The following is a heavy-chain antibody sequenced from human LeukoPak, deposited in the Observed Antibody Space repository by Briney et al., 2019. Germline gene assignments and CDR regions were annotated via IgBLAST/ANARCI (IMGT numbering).Heavy chain of an antibody. CDR2: ISAYNGNT. J-gene: IGHJ5*02. CDR1: GYTFTSYG. V-gene: IGHV1-18*01. CDR3: ARVSMVVTLNWFDP. Sequence: GASVKVSCKASGYTFTSYGISWVRQAPGQGLEWMGWISAYNGNTNYAQKLQGRVTMTTDTSTSIAYMELRSLRSDDTAVYYCARVSMVVTLNWFDPWGQGTLVTVSS. D-gene: IGHD4-23*01.